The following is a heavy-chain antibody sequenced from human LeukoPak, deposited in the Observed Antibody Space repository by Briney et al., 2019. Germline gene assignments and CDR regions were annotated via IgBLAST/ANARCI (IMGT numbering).Heavy chain of an antibody. Sequence: RPGGSLRLSCAASGFTFSSYWMSWVRQAPGKGLEWVANIKHDGSEKYYVDSVKGRFTISRDDAKNSMYLQMDSLRAEDTAVYYCARDRDSSGSWEINFDYWGQGTLVTVSS. J-gene: IGHJ4*02. D-gene: IGHD6-13*01. V-gene: IGHV3-7*01. CDR1: GFTFSSYW. CDR2: IKHDGSEK. CDR3: ARDRDSSGSWEINFDY.